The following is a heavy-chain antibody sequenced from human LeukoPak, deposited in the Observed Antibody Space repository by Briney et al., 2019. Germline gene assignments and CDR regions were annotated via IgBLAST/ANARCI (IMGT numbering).Heavy chain of an antibody. V-gene: IGHV1-2*02. Sequence: ASVKVSCKASGYTFTGYDMHWVRQAPGQGLEWLGWINPDSGGTNYAQKFQGRLTMTRDTSIFTVYMELTSLTSDDTAVYYCTRLTPGRGDTDYWGQGTLVTVSS. D-gene: IGHD3-10*01. J-gene: IGHJ4*02. CDR1: GYTFTGYD. CDR3: TRLTPGRGDTDY. CDR2: INPDSGGT.